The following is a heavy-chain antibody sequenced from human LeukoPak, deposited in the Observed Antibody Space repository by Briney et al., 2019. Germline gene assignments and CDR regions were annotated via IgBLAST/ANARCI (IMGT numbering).Heavy chain of an antibody. Sequence: SETLSLTCTVSGGSISSYYWSWIRQPAGKGLEWIGRIYTSGSTNYNPSLKSRVTVSVDTSKNQFSLKLSSVTAADTAVYYCARSKRYSSSLHNWFDPWGQGTLVTVSS. CDR2: IYTSGST. D-gene: IGHD6-13*01. J-gene: IGHJ5*02. CDR1: GGSISSYY. CDR3: ARSKRYSSSLHNWFDP. V-gene: IGHV4-4*07.